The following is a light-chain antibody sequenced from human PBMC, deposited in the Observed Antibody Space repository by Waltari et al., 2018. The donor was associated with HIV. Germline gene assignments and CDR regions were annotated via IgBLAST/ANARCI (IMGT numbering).Light chain of an antibody. CDR3: YSTDHNGDRGV. J-gene: IGLJ2*01. Sequence: SYELTQPPSVSVSPGQTARITCSGDALPKRYTYWYQQKSGQAPVLVIYKDNKRPSGITERFSGSSSGTMATLTISGAQVEDEADDYCYSTDHNGDRGVVGGGTKVSVL. CDR1: ALPKRY. V-gene: IGLV3-10*01. CDR2: KDN.